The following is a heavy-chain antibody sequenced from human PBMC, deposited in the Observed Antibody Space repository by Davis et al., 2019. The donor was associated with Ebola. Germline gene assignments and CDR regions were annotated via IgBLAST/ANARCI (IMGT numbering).Heavy chain of an antibody. CDR1: GFTFRSYA. Sequence: GESLKISCAASGFTFRSYAMSWVRQAPGKGLEWVSAISGSGGSTYYADSVKGRFTISRDNAKNSLFLQMNSLRADDTGLYFCAREPNSFDFWGQGALVTVST. CDR2: ISGSGGST. J-gene: IGHJ4*02. V-gene: IGHV3-23*01. CDR3: AREPNSFDF.